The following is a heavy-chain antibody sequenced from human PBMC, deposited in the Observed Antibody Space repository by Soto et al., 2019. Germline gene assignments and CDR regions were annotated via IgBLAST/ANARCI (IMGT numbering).Heavy chain of an antibody. J-gene: IGHJ4*02. Sequence: GGSLRLSCAASGFTFGDHWMHWVRQAPGKGLVWVAHIGNDGTSTTYADSMRGRFTISRDNAKNTLYLQMNSLRAEDTGLYYCVDTFSLAYWGQGILVTVSS. CDR2: IGNDGTST. V-gene: IGHV3-74*03. CDR3: VDTFSLAY. CDR1: GFTFGDHW.